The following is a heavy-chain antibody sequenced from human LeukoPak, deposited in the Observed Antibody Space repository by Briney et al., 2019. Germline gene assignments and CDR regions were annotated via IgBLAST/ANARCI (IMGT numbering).Heavy chain of an antibody. J-gene: IGHJ4*02. V-gene: IGHV4-39*01. D-gene: IGHD3-16*01. CDR2: IYYSGST. CDR3: ARPGWAAPIDY. Sequence: SETLSLTCTVSCGSISSSSYYWGWIRQPPGKGLEWVGSIYYSGSTYYNPSLRSRVTISVDTSKNQFSLKLSSVTAADTAVYYCARPGWAAPIDYWGQGTLVTVSS. CDR1: CGSISSSSYY.